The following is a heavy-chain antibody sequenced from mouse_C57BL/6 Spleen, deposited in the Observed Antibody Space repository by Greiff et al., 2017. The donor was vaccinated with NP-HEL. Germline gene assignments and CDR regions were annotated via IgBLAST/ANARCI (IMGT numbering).Heavy chain of an antibody. D-gene: IGHD1-1*01. CDR1: GFTFSSYA. J-gene: IGHJ2*01. CDR2: ISDGGSYT. V-gene: IGHV5-4*01. Sequence: EVKLEESGGGLVKPGGSLKLSCAASGFTFSSYAMSWVRQTPEKRLEWVATISDGGSYTYYPDNVKGRFTISRDNAKNNLYLQMSHLKSEDTAMYYCAREGTTPVATGDYWGQGTTLTVSS. CDR3: AREGTTPVATGDY.